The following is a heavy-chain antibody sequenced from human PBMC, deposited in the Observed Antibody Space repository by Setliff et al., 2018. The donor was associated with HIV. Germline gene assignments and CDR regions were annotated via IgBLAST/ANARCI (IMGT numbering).Heavy chain of an antibody. CDR1: GFILSNYA. CDR2: INSRGTYI. D-gene: IGHD3-22*01. CDR3: ARGFERYYYDSSGYRPVSLYYFDY. V-gene: IGHV3-21*01. J-gene: IGHJ4*02. Sequence: PGESLKISCAASGFILSNYAVSWVRQAPGKGLEWVSGINSRGTYIYYADSVKGRFIISRDNDKNSLYLQMNSLRAEDTAVYYCARGFERYYYDSSGYRPVSLYYFDYWGQGTLVTVSS.